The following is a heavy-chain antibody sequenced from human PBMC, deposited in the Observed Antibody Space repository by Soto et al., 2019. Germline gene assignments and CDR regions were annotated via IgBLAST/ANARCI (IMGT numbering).Heavy chain of an antibody. D-gene: IGHD1-26*01. J-gene: IGHJ3*02. CDR1: GFSFTTYV. Sequence: QVQLVESGGGVVQPGRSLRLSCAASGFSFTTYVMHWVRQAPGKGLEWVAVISHDGSYKYYGDAVKGRFTISRDTSKNEVYLEMNSLRHEDTAVYYCAKGLLAIVGTTLPRDAFNIWGQGTMVTVSS. CDR3: AKGLLAIVGTTLPRDAFNI. CDR2: ISHDGSYK. V-gene: IGHV3-30*18.